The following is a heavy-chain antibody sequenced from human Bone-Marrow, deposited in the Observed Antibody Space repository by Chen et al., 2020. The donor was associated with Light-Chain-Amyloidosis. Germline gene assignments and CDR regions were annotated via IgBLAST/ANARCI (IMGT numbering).Heavy chain of an antibody. V-gene: IGHV3-33*01. J-gene: IGHJ4*02. CDR1: GFNFNYYA. CDR3: AREVVAATSYYDH. D-gene: IGHD2-15*01. CDR2: IWYDGSNE. Sequence: QVQLVESGGGVVQPGGSLRLSCGASGFNFNYYAMRWVRQAPGKGLEWLAFIWYDGSNENYADSVKGRFTISRDNSKNTVDLQMNSLRVDETAVYYCAREVVAATSYYDHWGQGALVTVSS.